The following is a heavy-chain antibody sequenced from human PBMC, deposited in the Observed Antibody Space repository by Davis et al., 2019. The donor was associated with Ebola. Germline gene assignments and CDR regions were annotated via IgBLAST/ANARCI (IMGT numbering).Heavy chain of an antibody. CDR2: IYSGGST. V-gene: IGHV3-66*01. Sequence: PGGSLRLSCAASGFTVSSNYMSWVRQAPGKGLEWVSVIYSGGSTYYADSVKGRFTISRDNSKNTLYLQMNSLRVEDTAVYYCAKDQRAAQFGDLYYYYYGMDVWGQGTTVTVSS. CDR1: GFTVSSNY. D-gene: IGHD3-10*01. J-gene: IGHJ6*02. CDR3: AKDQRAAQFGDLYYYYYGMDV.